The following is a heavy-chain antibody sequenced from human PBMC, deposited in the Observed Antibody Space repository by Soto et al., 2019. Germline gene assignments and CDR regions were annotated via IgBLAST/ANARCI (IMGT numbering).Heavy chain of an antibody. D-gene: IGHD2-15*01. CDR1: GYTFTSYG. CDR2: ISAYNGNT. Sequence: ASVKVSCKASGYTFTSYGISWVRQAPGQGLEWMGWISAYNGNTNYAQKLQGRVTMTTDTSTSTAYMELRSLRSDDTAVYYCAGSRYGWARSCFLAFEIWGQGTMVTVSS. J-gene: IGHJ4*02. CDR3: AGSRYGWARSCFLAFEI. V-gene: IGHV1-18*01.